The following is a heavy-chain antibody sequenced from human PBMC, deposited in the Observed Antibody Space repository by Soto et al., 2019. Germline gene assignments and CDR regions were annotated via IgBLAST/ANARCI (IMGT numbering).Heavy chain of an antibody. Sequence: GGSLRLSCAASGFTFSSYWMSWVRQAPGKGLEWVANIKQDGSEKYYVDSVKGRFTISRDNAKNSLYLQMDSLRAEDTAVYYCARESAKSWFDPWGQGTLVTVS. CDR3: ARESAKSWFDP. V-gene: IGHV3-7*01. CDR1: GFTFSSYW. J-gene: IGHJ5*02. CDR2: IKQDGSEK.